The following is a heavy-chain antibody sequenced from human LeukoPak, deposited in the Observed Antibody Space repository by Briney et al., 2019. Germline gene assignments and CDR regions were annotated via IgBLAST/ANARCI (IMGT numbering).Heavy chain of an antibody. V-gene: IGHV4-39*01. CDR3: ASEAHRGGGFDS. J-gene: IGHJ4*02. Sequence: TPSETLSLTCTVSGGSISSNSYYWGWIREPPGKGLGWIANIYYSGNHYYNPSLKSRVTISVDTSKNQFSQTLSSVTAADTAVYYCASEAHRGGGFDSWGQGTLVTVSS. CDR2: IYYSGNH. CDR1: GGSISSNSYY. D-gene: IGHD3-16*01.